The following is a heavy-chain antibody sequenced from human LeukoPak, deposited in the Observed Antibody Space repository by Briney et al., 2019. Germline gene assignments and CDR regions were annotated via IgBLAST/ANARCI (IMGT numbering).Heavy chain of an antibody. Sequence: SETLSLTCTVSGGSISGSSYYWAWIRQPPGKGLEWIASIYHSGSTYYNPSLKSRVTISVDTSKNQFSLKLSSVTAADTAVYYCARDFYYDSSGYIPAPNTYNWFDPWGQGTLVTVSS. CDR2: IYHSGST. J-gene: IGHJ5*02. V-gene: IGHV4-39*07. CDR3: ARDFYYDSSGYIPAPNTYNWFDP. D-gene: IGHD3-22*01. CDR1: GGSISGSSYY.